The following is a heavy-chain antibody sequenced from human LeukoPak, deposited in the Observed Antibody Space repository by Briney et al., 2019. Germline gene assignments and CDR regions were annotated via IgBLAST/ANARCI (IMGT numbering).Heavy chain of an antibody. CDR1: GFTFSSYA. D-gene: IGHD6-13*01. CDR3: AKGDSSSSWYSEGYYFDY. Sequence: GGSLRLSCAASGFTFSSYAMSWVRQAPGKGLEWVSAISGSGGSTYYADSVKGRFTNSRDNSKNTLYLQMNSLRAEDTAVYYCAKGDSSSSWYSEGYYFDYWGQGTLVTVSS. V-gene: IGHV3-23*01. J-gene: IGHJ4*02. CDR2: ISGSGGST.